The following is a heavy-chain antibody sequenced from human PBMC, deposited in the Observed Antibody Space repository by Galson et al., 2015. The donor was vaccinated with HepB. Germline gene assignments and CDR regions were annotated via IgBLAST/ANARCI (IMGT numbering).Heavy chain of an antibody. V-gene: IGHV5-51*01. CDR1: GYSFTSYW. CDR2: IYPGDSDT. Sequence: QSGAEVKKPGESLKISCKGSGYSFTSYWIGWVRQMPGKGLEWMGIIYPGDSDTRYSPSFQGQVTISADKSISTAYLQWSSLKASDTAMYYCARQRSYYDSSANDAFDIWGQGTMVTVSS. J-gene: IGHJ3*02. CDR3: ARQRSYYDSSANDAFDI. D-gene: IGHD3-22*01.